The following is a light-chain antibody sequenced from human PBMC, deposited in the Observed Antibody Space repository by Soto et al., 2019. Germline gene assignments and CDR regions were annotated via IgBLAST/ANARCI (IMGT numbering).Light chain of an antibody. CDR2: EVN. V-gene: IGLV2-14*01. CDR3: SSYTSSITYV. CDR1: SSDVGRYNY. Sequence: QSALTQPASVSGSPGQSITISCTGTSSDVGRYNYVSWYQQHPGKAPKLMIYEVNSRPSGISYRFSGSKSGNTASLTISGLQAEDEADYYCSSYTSSITYVFGTGTKVTVL. J-gene: IGLJ1*01.